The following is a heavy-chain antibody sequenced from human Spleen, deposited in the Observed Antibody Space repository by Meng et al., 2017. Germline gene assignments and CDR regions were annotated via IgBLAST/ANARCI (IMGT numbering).Heavy chain of an antibody. CDR1: GDPISSSTYY. J-gene: IGHJ5*02. CDR3: VRDRGHYTTTWYQPRYNWFDL. Sequence: SETLSLTCTVSGDPISSSTYYWDWIRQPPGKGLEWIGAISSSGNTNYNPSLKSRVTISVDTSKNQFSLKLTSVTAEDTAVYYCVRDRGHYTTTWYQPRYNWFDLWGQGTLVTVSS. D-gene: IGHD1-1*01. CDR2: ISSSGNT. V-gene: IGHV4-39*07.